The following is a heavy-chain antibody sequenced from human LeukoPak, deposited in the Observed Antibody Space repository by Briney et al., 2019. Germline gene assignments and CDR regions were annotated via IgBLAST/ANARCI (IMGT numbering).Heavy chain of an antibody. CDR3: ARDSMITFGGTHYMDV. Sequence: PSETLSLTCTVSGGSISSSSHYWGWIRQPPGKGLEWIGSIYYSGSTYYNPSLKSPVTVSVDTSKNQFSLKLSSVTAADTAVYYWARDSMITFGGTHYMDVWGKGTTVTVSS. D-gene: IGHD3-16*01. J-gene: IGHJ6*03. V-gene: IGHV4-39*07. CDR1: GGSISSSSHY. CDR2: IYYSGST.